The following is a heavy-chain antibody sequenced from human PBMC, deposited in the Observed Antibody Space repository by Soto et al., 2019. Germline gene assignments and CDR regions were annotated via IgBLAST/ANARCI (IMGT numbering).Heavy chain of an antibody. CDR1: GFTMSHYV. CDR2: ITRTSGTT. D-gene: IGHD3-16*01. CDR3: ATSSRDPITVFGEFMTPQPPSCFHL. Sequence: GGSLRLSCVASGFTMSHYVMNWVRQAPGKGLEWISAITRTSGTTYYADSVKGRSTVSRDNSKNTLFLQLSNLRADDTATYYCATSSRDPITVFGEFMTPQPPSCFHLSGQAILLTVSS. J-gene: IGHJ5*02. V-gene: IGHV3-23*01.